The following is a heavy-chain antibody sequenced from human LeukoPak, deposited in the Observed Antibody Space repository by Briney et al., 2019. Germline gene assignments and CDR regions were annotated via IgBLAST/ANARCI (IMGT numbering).Heavy chain of an antibody. J-gene: IGHJ5*02. D-gene: IGHD3-22*01. Sequence: SETLSLTCTVSGGSISTHYWSWIRQPPGKGLEWIGEIYHSGSTNYNPSLKSRVTISVDKSKNQFSLKLSSVTAADTAVYYCARSNYYDSSGYYYVGWFDPWGQGTLVTVSS. V-gene: IGHV4-59*11. CDR3: ARSNYYDSSGYYYVGWFDP. CDR2: IYHSGST. CDR1: GGSISTHY.